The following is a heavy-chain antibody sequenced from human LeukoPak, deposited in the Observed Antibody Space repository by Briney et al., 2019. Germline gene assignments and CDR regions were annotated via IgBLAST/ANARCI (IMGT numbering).Heavy chain of an antibody. D-gene: IGHD2-2*01. CDR1: GGSSSGYY. Sequence: SETLSLTCAVYGGSSSGYYWSWIRQPPGKGLEWIGEINHSGSTNYNPSLKSRVTISVDTSKNQVSLKLSSVTAADTAVYYCARRKRSGCSSTSCLLNWFDPWGQGTLVTVSS. V-gene: IGHV4-34*01. J-gene: IGHJ5*02. CDR3: ARRKRSGCSSTSCLLNWFDP. CDR2: INHSGST.